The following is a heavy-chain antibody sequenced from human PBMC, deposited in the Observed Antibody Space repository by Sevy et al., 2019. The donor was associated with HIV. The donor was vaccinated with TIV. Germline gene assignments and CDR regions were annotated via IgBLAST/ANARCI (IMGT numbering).Heavy chain of an antibody. J-gene: IGHJ4*02. CDR1: AFTFSSYG. CDR2: IWYDGSNK. Sequence: GGSLRLSCAASAFTFSSYGMHWVRQAPGKGLEWVAVIWYDGSNKYYADSVKGRFTISRDNSKKTLYLQMNSLRAEDTAVYYCANDWGSGWIILRGLDYWGQGTLVTVSS. CDR3: ANDWGSGWIILRGLDY. V-gene: IGHV3-33*06. D-gene: IGHD6-19*01.